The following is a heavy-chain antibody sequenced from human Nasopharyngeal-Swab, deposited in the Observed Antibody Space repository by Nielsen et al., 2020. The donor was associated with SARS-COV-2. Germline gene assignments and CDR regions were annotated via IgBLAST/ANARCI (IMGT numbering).Heavy chain of an antibody. J-gene: IGHJ4*02. D-gene: IGHD3-10*01. CDR2: INSDGSST. CDR3: AKDFGEWVPYYFDY. V-gene: IGHV3-74*01. Sequence: GGSLRLSCAASGFTFSSYWMHWVRQAPGKGLVWVSRINSDGSSTNYADSVKGRFTISRDNSKNTLYLQMNSLRAEDTAVYYCAKDFGEWVPYYFDYWGQGTLVTVSS. CDR1: GFTFSSYW.